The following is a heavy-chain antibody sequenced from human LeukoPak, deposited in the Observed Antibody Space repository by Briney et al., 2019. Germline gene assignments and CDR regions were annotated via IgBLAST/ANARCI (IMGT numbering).Heavy chain of an antibody. CDR1: GFTFSSYS. CDR2: ISSSSSSYI. D-gene: IGHD3-22*01. CDR3: ARAWGVTMIVVGEFDY. J-gene: IGHJ4*02. Sequence: GGSLRLSCAASGFTFSSYSMNWVRQAPGKGLEWVSSISSSSSSYIYYADSVKGRFTISRDNAKNSLYLQMNSLRAEDTAVYYCARAWGVTMIVVGEFDYWGQGTLVTVSS. V-gene: IGHV3-21*01.